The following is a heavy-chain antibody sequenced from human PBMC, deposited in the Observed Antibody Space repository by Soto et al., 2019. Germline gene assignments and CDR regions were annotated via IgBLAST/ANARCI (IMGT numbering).Heavy chain of an antibody. Sequence: GGSLRLSCEATGFNVSGVFMTWVRQAPGKGLEWVSVIYSGERAYYSDSVKGRFTISRDSSKNTLLLQLNRLRVEDTAVYYCATRDAAYYYGMNVWGQGTTVTVSS. V-gene: IGHV3-53*01. CDR2: IYSGERA. CDR1: GFNVSGVF. CDR3: ATRDAAYYYGMNV. J-gene: IGHJ6*02. D-gene: IGHD1-26*01.